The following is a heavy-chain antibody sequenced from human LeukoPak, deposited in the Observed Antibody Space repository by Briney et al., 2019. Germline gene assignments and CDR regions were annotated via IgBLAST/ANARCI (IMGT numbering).Heavy chain of an antibody. Sequence: PSETLSLTCTVSDGSNSSRPYYWGWIRQPPGKGLEWIGTISYSGTTYYSPSLKSRVTISLDTSKNQLSLKLSSVTAADTAIYYCARDFSSSSTVYYYYYMDVWGKGTTVTVSS. CDR3: ARDFSSSSTVYYYYYMDV. J-gene: IGHJ6*03. V-gene: IGHV4-39*07. CDR1: DGSNSSRPYY. D-gene: IGHD6-6*01. CDR2: ISYSGTT.